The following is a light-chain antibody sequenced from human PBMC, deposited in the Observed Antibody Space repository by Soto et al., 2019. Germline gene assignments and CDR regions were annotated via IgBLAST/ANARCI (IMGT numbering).Light chain of an antibody. V-gene: IGKV1-5*03. J-gene: IGKJ1*01. CDR3: QHWS. CDR1: QTINRW. Sequence: DIQMTQSPSTLPASVGDRVTITCRASQTINRWLAWYQQKPGEVPKLLIYKASVLESGVPSRFSGSGSGTEFTLTISRLQPEDVATYYCQHWSFGQGTKVEI. CDR2: KAS.